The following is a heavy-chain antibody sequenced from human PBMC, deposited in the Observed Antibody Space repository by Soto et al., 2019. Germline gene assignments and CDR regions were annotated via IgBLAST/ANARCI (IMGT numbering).Heavy chain of an antibody. V-gene: IGHV1-18*01. D-gene: IGHD3-22*01. J-gene: IGHJ5*02. CDR2: ISAYNGNT. Sequence: ASVKVSCTASGYTFASYGISWVRQAPGQGLEWMGWISAYNGNTNYAQKLQGRVTMTTDTSTSTAYMELRSLRSDDTAVYYCARHDYYDSSGYSSAWGQGTLVTVCS. CDR1: GYTFASYG. CDR3: ARHDYYDSSGYSSA.